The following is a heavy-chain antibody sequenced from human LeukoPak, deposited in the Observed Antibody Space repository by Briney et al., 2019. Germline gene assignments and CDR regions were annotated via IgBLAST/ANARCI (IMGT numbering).Heavy chain of an antibody. J-gene: IGHJ4*02. CDR1: GYKLTAYW. CDR3: ATSYDYGEPPVDY. D-gene: IGHD4/OR15-4a*01. CDR2: IDPSDSYV. V-gene: IGHV5-10-1*04. Sequence: GESLKISCKGSGYKLTAYWITWVRQMPGKGLEWMGRIDPSDSYVTYRPSFEGQVTFSVDKSISTAYLQWSSLKASDTAMYYCATSYDYGEPPVDYWGQGTLVIVSS.